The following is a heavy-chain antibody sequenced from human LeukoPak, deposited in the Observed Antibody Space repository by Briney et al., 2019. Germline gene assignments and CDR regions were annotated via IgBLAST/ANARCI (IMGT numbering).Heavy chain of an antibody. V-gene: IGHV1-2*02. Sequence: GSVKVSCKATGYTFTGYFMHWVRQAPGQGLEWMGWINPNSGGTSYLQNFQGRVTMTRDTSTSTAYMDLSRLRSDDTAVYYCARGRPGDYFDYWGQGTLVTVSS. D-gene: IGHD6-25*01. J-gene: IGHJ4*02. CDR2: INPNSGGT. CDR3: ARGRPGDYFDY. CDR1: GYTFTGYF.